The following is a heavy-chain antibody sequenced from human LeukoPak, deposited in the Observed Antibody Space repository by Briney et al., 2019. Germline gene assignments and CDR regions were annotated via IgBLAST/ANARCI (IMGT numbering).Heavy chain of an antibody. CDR1: GFTFSSYW. D-gene: IGHD6-19*01. V-gene: IGHV3-7*01. CDR2: IKQDGSEK. CDR3: ARDLPPGNIAVAGTLDY. Sequence: GGSLRLSCAASGFTFSSYWMSWVRQAPGKGLEWVANIKQDGSEKYYVDSVKGRFTISRDNAKNSLYLQMNSLRAEDTAVYYCARDLPPGNIAVAGTLDYWGQGTLVAVSS. J-gene: IGHJ4*02.